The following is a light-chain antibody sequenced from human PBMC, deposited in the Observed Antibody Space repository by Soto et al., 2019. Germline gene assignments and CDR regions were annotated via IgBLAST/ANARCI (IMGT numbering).Light chain of an antibody. Sequence: EIVLTQSPATLSLSPGERATLSCRASQSVSTYLAWYQQKPGQAPRLLIYDASNRAAGIPARFSGSGSGTDFTLTISSLEPEDFAVYYCHQRDNWPPVTFGQGTRLEIK. CDR2: DAS. J-gene: IGKJ5*01. CDR3: HQRDNWPPVT. CDR1: QSVSTY. V-gene: IGKV3-11*01.